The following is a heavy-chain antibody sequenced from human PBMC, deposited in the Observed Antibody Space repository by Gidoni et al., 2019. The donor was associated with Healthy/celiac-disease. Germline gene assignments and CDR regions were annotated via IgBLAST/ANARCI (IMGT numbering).Heavy chain of an antibody. CDR3: ARDQEYYPSGTYNYYYYGMDV. Sequence: QVQVVQSGAEVKKPGASVKVSCKASGYTFSSYAMHWVRQAPGQRLEWMGWINSVNGNTRYSQKFQGRVTITRDTSASTAYMELSSLRSEDTAVYYCARDQEYYPSGTYNYYYYGMDVWGQGTTVTVSS. D-gene: IGHD3-10*01. V-gene: IGHV1-3*01. CDR2: INSVNGNT. CDR1: GYTFSSYA. J-gene: IGHJ6*02.